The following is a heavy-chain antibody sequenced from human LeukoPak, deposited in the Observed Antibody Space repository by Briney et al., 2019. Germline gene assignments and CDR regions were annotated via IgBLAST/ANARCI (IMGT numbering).Heavy chain of an antibody. CDR1: GFTFSTYS. CDR3: ARARGEQPSQFYGMDV. CDR2: ITVSRSGTYI. Sequence: GGSLSLSCAASGFTFSTYSMNWVRRAPGKGLEWVSSITVSRSGTYIFYADSVTGRFTISRDNAKESLYLQMNSLRDEDTAVYYCARARGEQPSQFYGMDVWGQGTTVTVSS. V-gene: IGHV3-21*01. D-gene: IGHD1-26*01. J-gene: IGHJ6*02.